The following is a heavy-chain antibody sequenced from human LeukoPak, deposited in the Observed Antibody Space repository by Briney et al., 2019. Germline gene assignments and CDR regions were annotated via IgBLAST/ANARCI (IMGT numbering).Heavy chain of an antibody. CDR3: AKVGPIDWLLSNDDAFDI. Sequence: GGSLRLSCAASGFTFSSYAMSWVRQAPGKGLEWVSATSGSGGSTYYADSVKGRFTISRDNSKNTLYLQMNSLRAEDTAVYYCAKVGPIDWLLSNDDAFDIWGQGTMVTVSS. J-gene: IGHJ3*02. D-gene: IGHD3-9*01. V-gene: IGHV3-23*01. CDR1: GFTFSSYA. CDR2: TSGSGGST.